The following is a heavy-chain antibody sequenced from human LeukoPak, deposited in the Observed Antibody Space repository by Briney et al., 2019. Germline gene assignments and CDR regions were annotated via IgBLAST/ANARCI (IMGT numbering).Heavy chain of an antibody. Sequence: GGSLRLSCAASGFTVGSNYMSWVRQAPGKGLEWVSVIYSGGSTYYADSVKGRFTISRDNSKNTLYLQMNSLRAEDTAVYYCARDRGGYWAGGAFDIWGQGTMVTVSS. V-gene: IGHV3-53*01. D-gene: IGHD3-22*01. CDR2: IYSGGST. J-gene: IGHJ3*02. CDR1: GFTVGSNY. CDR3: ARDRGGYWAGGAFDI.